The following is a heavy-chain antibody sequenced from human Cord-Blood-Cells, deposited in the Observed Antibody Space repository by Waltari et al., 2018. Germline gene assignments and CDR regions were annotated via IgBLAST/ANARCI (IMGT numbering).Heavy chain of an antibody. CDR3: AKDPGFENFWSGYYYYYMDV. V-gene: IGHV3-23*01. J-gene: IGHJ6*03. CDR2: ISGSGGST. Sequence: EVQLLESGGGLVQPGGSLRLSCAASGFTFSSYAMSWVRQAPGKGLEWVSAISGSGGSTYYADSVKGRFTISRDNSKNTLYLQMNSLRAEDTAVYYCAKDPGFENFWSGYYYYYMDVWGKGTTVTVSS. D-gene: IGHD3-3*01. CDR1: GFTFSSYA.